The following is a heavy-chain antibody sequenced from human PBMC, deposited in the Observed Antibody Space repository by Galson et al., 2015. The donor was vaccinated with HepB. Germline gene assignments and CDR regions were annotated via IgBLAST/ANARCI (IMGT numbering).Heavy chain of an antibody. D-gene: IGHD1-26*01. CDR3: ARVWPSGSSYFDY. Sequence: SLRLSCAASGFTFSDYRMSWVRQTPGKGLEWVANINADGSVKYYVDSVKGRFTISRDDAKNSLYLQMNSLRAEDTAVYYCARVWPSGSSYFDYWGPGTLVIVSS. J-gene: IGHJ4*02. CDR1: GFTFSDYR. CDR2: INADGSVK. V-gene: IGHV3-7*03.